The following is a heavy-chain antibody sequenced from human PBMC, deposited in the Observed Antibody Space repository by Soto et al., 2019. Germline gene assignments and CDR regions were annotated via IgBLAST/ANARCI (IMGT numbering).Heavy chain of an antibody. CDR2: INHSGST. V-gene: IGHV4-34*01. CDR3: ARGGYSYYFDY. Sequence: SETLSLTCAVYGGSFSGYYWSWIRQPPGKGLEWIGEINHSGSTNYNPSLKSRVTISVDTSKNQFSLKLSSVTAADTAVYYCARGGYSYYFDYWGQGXLVTVYS. CDR1: GGSFSGYY. D-gene: IGHD5-18*01. J-gene: IGHJ4*02.